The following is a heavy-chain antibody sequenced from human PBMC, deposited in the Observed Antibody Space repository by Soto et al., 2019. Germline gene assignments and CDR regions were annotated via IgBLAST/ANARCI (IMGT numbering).Heavy chain of an antibody. CDR2: ISGSGGST. D-gene: IGHD2-21*02. J-gene: IGHJ4*02. Sequence: PGGSLRLSCAASGFTFSSYAMSWVRQAPGKGLEWVSAISGSGGSTYYADSVKGRFTISRDNSKNTLYLQMNSLRAEDTAVYYCAKDEFDCGGDCPLGHYWGQGTLVTVSS. V-gene: IGHV3-23*01. CDR3: AKDEFDCGGDCPLGHY. CDR1: GFTFSSYA.